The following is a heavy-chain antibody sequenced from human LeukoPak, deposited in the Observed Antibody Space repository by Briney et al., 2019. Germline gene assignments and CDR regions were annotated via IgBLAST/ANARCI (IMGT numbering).Heavy chain of an antibody. CDR2: IYYSGTT. J-gene: IGHJ3*02. D-gene: IGHD3-10*01. CDR3: TRGGSYYRTMI. Sequence: PSETLSLTGTVSGDSMSTYYWSWIRQPPGKGLEWIGYIYYSGTTSYNPSLKSRVTISVDTSKNQFSLNLNSVTAADTAVYYCTRGGSYYRTMIWGQGTMVTVSS. CDR1: GDSMSTYY. V-gene: IGHV4-59*01.